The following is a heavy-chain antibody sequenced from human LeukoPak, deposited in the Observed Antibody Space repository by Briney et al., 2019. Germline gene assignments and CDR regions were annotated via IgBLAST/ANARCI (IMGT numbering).Heavy chain of an antibody. J-gene: IGHJ4*02. CDR3: ARLGKYSSGWYPTSSYYFDY. CDR2: INHSGST. CDR1: GGSFSGYY. V-gene: IGHV4-34*01. Sequence: SETLSLTCAVYGGSFSGYYWSWIRQPPGKGLEWIGEINHSGSTNYNPSLKSRVTISVDTSKNQFSLKLSSVTAADTAVYYCARLGKYSSGWYPTSSYYFDYWGQGTLVTVSS. D-gene: IGHD6-19*01.